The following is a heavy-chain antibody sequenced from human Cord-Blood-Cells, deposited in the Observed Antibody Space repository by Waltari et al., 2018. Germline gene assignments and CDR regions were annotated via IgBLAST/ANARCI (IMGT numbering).Heavy chain of an antibody. V-gene: IGHV3-53*01. CDR2: IYSGGST. CDR1: GFTVSSNY. Sequence: EVQLVESGGGLIQPGGSLRLSCAASGFTVSSNYMSWVRQAPGKGREWVAVIYSGGSTYYADSGKGRFTISRDNSKNTLYLQMNSLRAEDTAVYYCARDPILDAFDIWGQGTMVTVSS. J-gene: IGHJ3*02. CDR3: ARDPILDAFDI.